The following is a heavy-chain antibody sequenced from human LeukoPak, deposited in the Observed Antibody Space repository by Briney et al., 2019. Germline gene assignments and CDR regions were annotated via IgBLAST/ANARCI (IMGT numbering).Heavy chain of an antibody. CDR2: IYYSGST. V-gene: IGHV4-38-2*02. CDR1: GYSISSGYY. CDR3: ARHRRIAAAGNWFDP. J-gene: IGHJ5*02. D-gene: IGHD6-13*01. Sequence: SSETLSLTCTVSGYSISSGYYWGWIRQPPGKGLEWIGSIYYSGSTYYNPSLKSRVTISVDTSKNQFSLKLSSVTAADTAVYYCARHRRIAAAGNWFDPWGQGTLVTVSS.